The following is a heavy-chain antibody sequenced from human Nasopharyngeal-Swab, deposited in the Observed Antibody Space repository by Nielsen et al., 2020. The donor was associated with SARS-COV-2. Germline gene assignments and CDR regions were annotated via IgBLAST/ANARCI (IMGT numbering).Heavy chain of an antibody. CDR2: ISYEGSLK. CDR3: ARRRPILHLGEFSSSFDS. V-gene: IGHV3-30*03. Sequence: GESLKISCAVSGFTFNNYGMHWVRQAPGKGLEWVALISYEGSLKYYADSVKGRFTISRDSSKNTVYLQMNSLRPEDTAVYYCARRRPILHLGEFSSSFDSWGQGTPVIVSS. J-gene: IGHJ5*01. D-gene: IGHD3-16*01. CDR1: GFTFNNYG.